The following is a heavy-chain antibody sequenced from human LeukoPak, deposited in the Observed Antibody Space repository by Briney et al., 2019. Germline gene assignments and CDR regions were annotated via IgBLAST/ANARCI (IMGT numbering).Heavy chain of an antibody. Sequence: SETLSLTCTVSGGSISSGDYYWSWIRQPPGKGLEWIGYIYYSGSTYYNPSLKSRVTISVDTSKNQFSLKLSSVTAADTAVYYCASMVRTMDPYYFDYRGQGTLVTVSS. CDR2: IYYSGST. V-gene: IGHV4-30-4*01. CDR1: GGSISSGDYY. D-gene: IGHD4/OR15-4a*01. CDR3: ASMVRTMDPYYFDY. J-gene: IGHJ4*02.